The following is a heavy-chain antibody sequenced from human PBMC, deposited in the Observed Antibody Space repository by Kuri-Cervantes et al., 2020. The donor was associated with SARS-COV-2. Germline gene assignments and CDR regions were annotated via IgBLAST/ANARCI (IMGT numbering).Heavy chain of an antibody. V-gene: IGHV3-9*01. J-gene: IGHJ3*02. Sequence: LALTCAASGFTFDDYAMHWVRQAPGKGLEWVSGISWNSGNIGYADSVKGRFTISRDNAKNSLYLQMNSLRAEDTAVYYCTGGEPDAFDIWGQGTMVTVSS. D-gene: IGHD1-14*01. CDR2: ISWNSGNI. CDR3: TGGEPDAFDI. CDR1: GFTFDDYA.